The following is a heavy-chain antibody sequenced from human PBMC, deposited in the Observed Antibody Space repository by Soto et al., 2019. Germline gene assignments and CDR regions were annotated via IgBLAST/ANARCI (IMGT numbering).Heavy chain of an antibody. CDR3: AHPDPYDSSGYLAFDI. D-gene: IGHD3-22*01. Sequence: QITLKESGPTLVKPTQTLTLTCTFSGFSHTTSGVGVGWIRQPPGKALEWLAINFWDDEKRYSPSLKSRLTITKDTSKNQVVLSMTNMDPVDTGTYYRAHPDPYDSSGYLAFDIWGQGTMVIVSS. CDR2: NFWDDEK. J-gene: IGHJ3*02. CDR1: GFSHTTSGVG. V-gene: IGHV2-5*02.